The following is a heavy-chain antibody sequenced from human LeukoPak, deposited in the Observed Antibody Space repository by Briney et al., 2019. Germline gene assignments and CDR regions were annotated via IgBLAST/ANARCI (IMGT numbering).Heavy chain of an antibody. Sequence: GGSLRLSCTASGFIFSSFWMAWVRQAPGKGLEWVANIKQDGSEKYYVDSVKGRFTISRDNAKNSLYLQMNSLRAEDTAVYYCARTIDYWGQGTLVTVSS. CDR2: IKQDGSEK. V-gene: IGHV3-7*01. CDR1: GFIFSSFW. J-gene: IGHJ4*02. CDR3: ARTIDY.